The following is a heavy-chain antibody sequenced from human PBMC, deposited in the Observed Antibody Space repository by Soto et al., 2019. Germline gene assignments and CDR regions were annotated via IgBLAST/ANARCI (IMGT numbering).Heavy chain of an antibody. CDR1: GGSIISSSYY. J-gene: IGHJ6*02. CDR2: IFYSGST. Sequence: SETLSLTCTVSGGSIISSSYYWVWIRQPPGKGLEWIGSIFYSGSTYYNPSLKSRVTISVDTSKNQFSLKLSSVTAADTAVYYCARGRRDGACMDVWGQGTTVTVSS. V-gene: IGHV4-39*01. D-gene: IGHD3-16*01. CDR3: ARGRRDGACMDV.